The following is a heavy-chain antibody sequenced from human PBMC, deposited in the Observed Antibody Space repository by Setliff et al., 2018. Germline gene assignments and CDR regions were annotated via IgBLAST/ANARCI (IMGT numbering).Heavy chain of an antibody. CDR2: IYPGDSDT. D-gene: IGHD6-19*01. J-gene: IGHJ3*02. Sequence: GASVKVSCKASGYTFTSYCIGWVRQMPGKGLEWMGIIYPGDSDTRYSPSFQGQVTISADKSISTAYLQWSSLKASDTAMYYCARQAVAGSDAFDIWGQGTMVTVSS. CDR3: ARQAVAGSDAFDI. V-gene: IGHV5-51*01. CDR1: GYTFTSYC.